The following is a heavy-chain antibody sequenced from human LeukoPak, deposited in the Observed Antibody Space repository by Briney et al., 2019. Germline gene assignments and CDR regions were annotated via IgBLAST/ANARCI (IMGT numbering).Heavy chain of an antibody. D-gene: IGHD3-10*01. J-gene: IGHJ4*02. V-gene: IGHV1-2*02. CDR2: INPNSGDT. CDR1: GYTFTAYY. Sequence: VASVKVSCKASGYTFTAYYIHWVRQAPGHRLEWIGWINPNSGDTKYAQKFQGRVTMTRDTSISTAYMELSSLRSDDTAVFYCARDHREIRGLLITFGDFWGQGTLVTVSS. CDR3: ARDHREIRGLLITFGDF.